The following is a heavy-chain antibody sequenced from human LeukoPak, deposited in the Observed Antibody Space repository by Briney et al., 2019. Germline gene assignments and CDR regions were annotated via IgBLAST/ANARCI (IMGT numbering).Heavy chain of an antibody. V-gene: IGHV4-34*01. CDR2: INHSGST. CDR1: GGSFSGYY. D-gene: IGHD6-19*01. J-gene: IGHJ4*02. Sequence: PSETLSLTCAVYGGSFSGYYWSWIRQPPGQGLEWIGEINHSGSTNYNPSLKSRVTISVDTSRNQFSLKLSSVTAADTAVYYCARGAVAYYYFDNWGQGTLVTVSS. CDR3: ARGAVAYYYFDN.